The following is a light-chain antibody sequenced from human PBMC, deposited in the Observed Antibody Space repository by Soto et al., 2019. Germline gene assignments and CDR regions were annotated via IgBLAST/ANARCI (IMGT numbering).Light chain of an antibody. Sequence: EIVLTQSPGTLSLSPGERATLSCRASQSVSSSYLAWYQQKPGQAPRLLIYGASSRATGIPDRVSGSGSGTDFTLTISRLEPEDFAVYYGQEYGSSPYTFGQGTKLEIK. CDR3: QEYGSSPYT. J-gene: IGKJ2*01. V-gene: IGKV3-20*01. CDR2: GAS. CDR1: QSVSSSY.